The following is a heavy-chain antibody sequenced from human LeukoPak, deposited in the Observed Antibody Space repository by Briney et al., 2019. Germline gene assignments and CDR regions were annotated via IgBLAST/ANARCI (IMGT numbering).Heavy chain of an antibody. D-gene: IGHD6-13*01. CDR3: ARSRIAAVVPFYFDS. Sequence: GGSLRLSCAASGFTISSYALNWVRQAPGKGLEWVAVISYDGTNEFYADSVQGRFTISRDNSKNTLNLQMNSLRPEDTAIYYCARSRIAAVVPFYFDSWGQGALVTVSS. CDR1: GFTISSYA. J-gene: IGHJ4*02. CDR2: ISYDGTNE. V-gene: IGHV3-30*01.